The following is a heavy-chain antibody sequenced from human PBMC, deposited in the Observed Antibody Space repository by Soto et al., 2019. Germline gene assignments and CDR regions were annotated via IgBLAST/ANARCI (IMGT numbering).Heavy chain of an antibody. CDR1: GGSFSGYY. CDR2: INHSGST. D-gene: IGHD6-13*01. J-gene: IGHJ4*02. CDR3: ARVGYSSSQN. Sequence: PSETLSLTCAVYGGSFSGYYWSWIRQPPGKGLEWIGEINHSGSTNYNPSLKSRVTISVDTSKNQFSLKLSSVTAADTAVYYRARVGYSSSQNWGQGTLVTVSS. V-gene: IGHV4-34*01.